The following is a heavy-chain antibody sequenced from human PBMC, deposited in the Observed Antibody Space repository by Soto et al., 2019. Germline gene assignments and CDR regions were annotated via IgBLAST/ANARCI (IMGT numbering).Heavy chain of an antibody. CDR3: ARGYCSGGSCYFFDY. D-gene: IGHD2-15*01. V-gene: IGHV4-59*08. CDR1: GGSISSYY. CDR2: IYYSGST. Sequence: SETLYITCTVSGGSISSYYWSCIRQPPGKGLEWIGYIYYSGSTNYNPSLKSRVTISVDTSKNQFSLKLSSVTAADTAVYYFARGYCSGGSCYFFDYWGEGTLVTVSS. J-gene: IGHJ4*02.